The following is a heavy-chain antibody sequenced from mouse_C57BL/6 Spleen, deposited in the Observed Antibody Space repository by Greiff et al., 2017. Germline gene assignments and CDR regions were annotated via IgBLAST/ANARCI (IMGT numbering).Heavy chain of an antibody. CDR3: AIALGRGWYFDV. CDR2: IHPNSGST. Sequence: QVQLQPPGAELVKPGASVKLSCKASGYTFTSYWMPWVKQRPGQGLEWIGMIHPNSGSTNYNEKFNSKDTLTVDKSSSTAYMQLSSLTSEDSAVYYGAIALGRGWYFDVWGTGTTGTVSS. CDR1: GYTFTSYW. V-gene: IGHV1-64*01. J-gene: IGHJ1*03. D-gene: IGHD4-1*01.